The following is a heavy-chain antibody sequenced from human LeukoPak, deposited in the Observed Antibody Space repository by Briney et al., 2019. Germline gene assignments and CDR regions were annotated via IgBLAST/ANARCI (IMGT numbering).Heavy chain of an antibody. CDR3: ARASSTPVAGYDYYYMDV. V-gene: IGHV1-2*02. D-gene: IGHD6-19*01. J-gene: IGHJ6*03. CDR1: GYTFSGYY. CDR2: INPNGDGT. Sequence: ASVKVSCKASGYTFSGYYMHWVRQAPGQGLEWMGWINPNGDGTDYSQKFQGRVTMTRDTSISTAYMELTRLRSDDTAVYYCARASSTPVAGYDYYYMDVWGKGTTVTVSS.